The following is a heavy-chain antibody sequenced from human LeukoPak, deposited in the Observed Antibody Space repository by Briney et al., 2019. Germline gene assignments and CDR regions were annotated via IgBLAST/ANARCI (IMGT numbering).Heavy chain of an antibody. V-gene: IGHV1-8*01. Sequence: GASVKVSCKASGYTFTSYDINWMRQATGQGLEWMGWMSPNSGNTGYAQKFQGRVTMTRDTSISTAYMELSSLRSEDTAVYYCATPSQEGPGYYYYGMDVWGQGTSVTVSS. D-gene: IGHD1-14*01. CDR2: MSPNSGNT. CDR1: GYTFTSYD. J-gene: IGHJ6*02. CDR3: ATPSQEGPGYYYYGMDV.